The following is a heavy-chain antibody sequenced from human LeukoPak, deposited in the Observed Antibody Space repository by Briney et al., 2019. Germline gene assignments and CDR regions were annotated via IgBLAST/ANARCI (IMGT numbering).Heavy chain of an antibody. CDR2: INPSGGST. D-gene: IGHD4-17*01. J-gene: IGHJ3*02. V-gene: IGHV1-46*01. Sequence: GASVKVSCKASGYTFTSYYMHWVRQAPGQGLEWMGIINPSGGSTSYAQKFQGRVTMTRDTSTSTVYMELSSLRSEDTAVYYCAREKGFNYGDYGDAFDIWGQGTMVTVSS. CDR3: AREKGFNYGDYGDAFDI. CDR1: GYTFTSYY.